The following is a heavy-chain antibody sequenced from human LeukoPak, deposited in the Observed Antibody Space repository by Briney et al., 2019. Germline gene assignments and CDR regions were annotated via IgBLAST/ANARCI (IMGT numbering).Heavy chain of an antibody. Sequence: ASVKVSCKASGYTFTSYGISWVRQAPGQRLEWMGWINAGNGNTKYSQKFQGRVTITRDTSASTAYMELSSLRSEDTAVYYCARDPDSSGWYGFDYWGQGTLVTVSS. CDR3: ARDPDSSGWYGFDY. CDR1: GYTFTSYG. J-gene: IGHJ4*02. CDR2: INAGNGNT. V-gene: IGHV1-3*01. D-gene: IGHD6-19*01.